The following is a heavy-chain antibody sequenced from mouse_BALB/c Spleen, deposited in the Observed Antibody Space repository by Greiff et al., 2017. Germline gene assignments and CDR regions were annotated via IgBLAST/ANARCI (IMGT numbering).Heavy chain of an antibody. V-gene: IGHV7-1*02. CDR3: ARAFYGNYYFDY. D-gene: IGHD2-10*01. CDR2: SRNKANDYTT. J-gene: IGHJ2*01. CDR1: GFTFSDFY. Sequence: EVQGVESGGGLVQPGGSLRLSCATSGFTFSDFYMEWVRQPPGKRLEWIAASRNKANDYTTEYSASVKGRFIVSRDTSQSILYLQMNALRAEDTAIYYCARAFYGNYYFDYWGQGTTLTVSS.